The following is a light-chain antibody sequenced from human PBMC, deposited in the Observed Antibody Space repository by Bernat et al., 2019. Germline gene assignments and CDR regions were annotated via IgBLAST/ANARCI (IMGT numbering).Light chain of an antibody. Sequence: QSALTQPPSASGSPGQSVTISCTGTSSDVGGYNYVSWYQQHPGKAPKLMIYEVSKRPSGVPDRFSGSKSGNTASLTVSGLQAEDEADYYCSSYAGSSHNYVFGTGPKVTVL. CDR2: EVS. CDR3: SSYAGSSHNYV. J-gene: IGLJ1*01. CDR1: SSDVGGYNY. V-gene: IGLV2-8*01.